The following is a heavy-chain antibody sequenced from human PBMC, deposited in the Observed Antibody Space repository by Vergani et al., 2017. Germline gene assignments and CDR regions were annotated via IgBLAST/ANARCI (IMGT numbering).Heavy chain of an antibody. D-gene: IGHD3-16*01. Sequence: VQLLESGGGLVQPGGSLRLSCAASGFTFSSYAMSWVRQAPGKGLEWVSAISGSGGSTYYADSVKGRFTISRDNTKNTLYLQMNSLRAEDTAVYYCAKIRTADYMGEDYWGQGTLVTVSS. CDR3: AKIRTADYMGEDY. CDR2: ISGSGGST. V-gene: IGHV3-23*01. CDR1: GFTFSSYA. J-gene: IGHJ4*02.